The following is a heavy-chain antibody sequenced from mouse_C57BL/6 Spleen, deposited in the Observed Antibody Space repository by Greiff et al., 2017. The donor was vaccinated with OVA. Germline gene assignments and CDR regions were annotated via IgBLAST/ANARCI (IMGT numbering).Heavy chain of an antibody. CDR3: ARRGLLLEDY. CDR2: IDPSGSYT. Sequence: QVQLQQPGAELVMPGASVKLSCKASGYTFTSYWMHWVKQRPGQGLEWIGEIDPSGSYTNYNQKFKGKSTLTVDKSSSTAYMQLSILTSEDSAVYYCARRGLLLEDYWGQGTTLTVSS. CDR1: GYTFTSYW. D-gene: IGHD1-1*01. J-gene: IGHJ2*01. V-gene: IGHV1-69*01.